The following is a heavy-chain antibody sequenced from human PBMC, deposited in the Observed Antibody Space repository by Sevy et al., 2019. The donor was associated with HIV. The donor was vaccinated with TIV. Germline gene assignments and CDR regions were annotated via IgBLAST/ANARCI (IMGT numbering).Heavy chain of an antibody. CDR2: IYFTGNT. Sequence: SETLSLTCSVSGGSISSYFWTWVRQSPGKGLEWIGNIYFTGNTDYSPLLKSRVTLSLDTSKSQFSLTLKSVTAADTAIYFCARDSTTRPRVLDYWGQGTLVTVSS. CDR3: ARDSTTRPRVLDY. J-gene: IGHJ4*02. V-gene: IGHV4-59*01. D-gene: IGHD1-1*01. CDR1: GGSISSYF.